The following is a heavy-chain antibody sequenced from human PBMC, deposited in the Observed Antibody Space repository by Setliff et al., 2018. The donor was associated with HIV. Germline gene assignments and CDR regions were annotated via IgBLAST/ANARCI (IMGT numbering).Heavy chain of an antibody. V-gene: IGHV4-34*01. CDR2: INHSGST. CDR3: ARHSIAVVIGVPERDDAFDI. Sequence: SETLSLTCAVFGGSFTDIGGSFTDYYWIWIRQPPGKGLEWIGEINHSGSTHYNPSLKSRVTVSVDTSKNQFSLKLSSVTAADTALYYCARHSIAVVIGVPERDDAFDIWGHGTMVTVSS. CDR1: GGSFTDIGGSFTDYY. D-gene: IGHD2-21*01. J-gene: IGHJ3*02.